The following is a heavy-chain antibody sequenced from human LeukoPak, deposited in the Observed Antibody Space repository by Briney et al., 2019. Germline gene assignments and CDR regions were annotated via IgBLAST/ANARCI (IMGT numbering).Heavy chain of an antibody. V-gene: IGHV3-23*01. CDR3: ARIQWLDNNWFDP. J-gene: IGHJ5*02. D-gene: IGHD6-19*01. CDR2: INSGSGGST. Sequence: GGSLRLSCAGSGFTFSSYEMNWVRQAPGKGLEWVSYINSGSGGSTYYADSVKGRFTISRDNSKNTLYLQMNSLRAEDTAVYYCARIQWLDNNWFDPWGQGTLVTVSS. CDR1: GFTFSSYE.